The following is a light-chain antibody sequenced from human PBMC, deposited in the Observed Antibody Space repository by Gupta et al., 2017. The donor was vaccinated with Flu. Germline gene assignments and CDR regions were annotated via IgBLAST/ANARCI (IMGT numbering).Light chain of an antibody. CDR3: ATWDDSLSGWV. J-gene: IGLJ3*02. CDR2: KNE. CDR1: VSNIENNF. Sequence: TPGQRVTVSCSGSVSNIENNFVYWYQHLPGAAPKLLIYKNEVRPSGVPDRFSGSKSGTSASLAISGLQSEDEADYHCATWDDSLSGWVFGGGTKVTVL. V-gene: IGLV1-47*01.